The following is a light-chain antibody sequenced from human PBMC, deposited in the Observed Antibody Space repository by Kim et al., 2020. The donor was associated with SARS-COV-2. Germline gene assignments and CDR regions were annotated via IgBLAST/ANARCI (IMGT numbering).Light chain of an antibody. J-gene: IGKJ1*01. CDR3: HQYNNWPT. CDR1: QSVSSN. V-gene: IGKV3-15*01. Sequence: EIVMTQSPATLSVSPGERATLSCRASQSVSSNLAWYQQKPGQAPRLLIYGASTRATGIPARFSGSGSGTEFTLTISSLQSEDFAVYYWHQYNNWPTFGQGTKVDIK. CDR2: GAS.